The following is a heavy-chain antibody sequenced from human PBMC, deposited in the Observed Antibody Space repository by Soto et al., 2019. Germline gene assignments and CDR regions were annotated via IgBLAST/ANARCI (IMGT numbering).Heavy chain of an antibody. Sequence: SETLSLTCTVSGGSISSSSYYWGWIRQPPGKGLEWIGSIYYSGSTYYNPSLKSRVTISVDTSKNQFSLKLSSVTAADTAVYYCARARPCSGGSRYLLGNWFDPWGQGTLVTVSS. J-gene: IGHJ5*02. V-gene: IGHV4-39*01. CDR1: GGSISSSSYY. D-gene: IGHD2-15*01. CDR2: IYYSGST. CDR3: ARARPCSGGSRYLLGNWFDP.